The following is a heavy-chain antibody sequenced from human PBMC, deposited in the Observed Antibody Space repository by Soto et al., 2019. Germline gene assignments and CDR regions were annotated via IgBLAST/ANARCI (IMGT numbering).Heavy chain of an antibody. D-gene: IGHD6-19*01. J-gene: IGHJ3*02. V-gene: IGHV4-39*01. Sequence: SETLSLTCTVSGGSISSSSYYWGWIRQPPGKGLEWIGSIYYSGSTYYNPSLKSRVTISVDTSKNQFSLKLSSVTAADTAVYYCARGAIIAVAGTFTIDAFDIWGQGTMVTVSS. CDR3: ARGAIIAVAGTFTIDAFDI. CDR1: GGSISSSSYY. CDR2: IYYSGST.